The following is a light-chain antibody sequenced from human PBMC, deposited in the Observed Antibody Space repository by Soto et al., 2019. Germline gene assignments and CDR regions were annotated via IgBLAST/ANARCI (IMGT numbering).Light chain of an antibody. J-gene: IGLJ1*01. CDR3: SSYTSSDTYV. V-gene: IGLV2-14*01. Sequence: QSALTQPASVSGSPGQSITISCTGTSGDIGAFNYVSWYQQHPGKAPKVVIFEVSNRPSGVSNRFSGSKSGNTASLTISGLQAEDEADYYCSSYTSSDTYVFGTGTK. CDR1: SGDIGAFNY. CDR2: EVS.